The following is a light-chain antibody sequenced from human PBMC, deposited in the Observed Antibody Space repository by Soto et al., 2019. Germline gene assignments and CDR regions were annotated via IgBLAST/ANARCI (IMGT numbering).Light chain of an antibody. Sequence: EIVLTQSPATLSLSPGERATLSCRASQSVSSHLTWYQHIPGQAPRLLIYDASTRANGIPARFSGSGSGTDFPLTISSLEPEDFAVYYCPQRSDWPLLFGGGTRVEIK. CDR1: QSVSSH. V-gene: IGKV3-11*01. CDR3: PQRSDWPLL. CDR2: DAS. J-gene: IGKJ4*01.